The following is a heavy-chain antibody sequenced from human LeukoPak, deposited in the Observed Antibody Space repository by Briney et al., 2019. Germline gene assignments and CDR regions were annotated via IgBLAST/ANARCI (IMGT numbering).Heavy chain of an antibody. D-gene: IGHD4-17*01. CDR2: ISGSGGST. Sequence: PGGSLRLSCAASGFTFSSYAMSWVRQAPGKGLEWVSAISGSGGSTYYADSVKGRFTISRDNSKNTLYLQMDSLRAEDTAVYYCASPWGDYQGSYFDYWGQGTLVTVSS. CDR1: GFTFSSYA. J-gene: IGHJ4*02. CDR3: ASPWGDYQGSYFDY. V-gene: IGHV3-23*01.